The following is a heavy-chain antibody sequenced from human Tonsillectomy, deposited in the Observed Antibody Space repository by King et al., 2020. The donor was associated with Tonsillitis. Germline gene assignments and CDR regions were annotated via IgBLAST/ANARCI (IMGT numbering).Heavy chain of an antibody. V-gene: IGHV3-30*18. CDR3: AKAGDGWFGELPDY. J-gene: IGHJ4*02. CDR2: ISYDGSNK. D-gene: IGHD3-10*01. CDR1: EFTFSSYG. Sequence: VQLVESGGGVVQPGRSLRLSCAASEFTFSSYGMHWVRQAPGKGLEWVAVISYDGSNKYYADSVKGRFTISRDNSKNTLYLQMNSLRAEDTAVYYCAKAGDGWFGELPDYWGQGTLVTVSS.